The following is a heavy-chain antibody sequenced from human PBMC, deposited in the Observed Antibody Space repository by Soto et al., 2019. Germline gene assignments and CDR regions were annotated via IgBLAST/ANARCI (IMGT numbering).Heavy chain of an antibody. V-gene: IGHV3-30-3*01. J-gene: IGHJ4*02. Sequence: LRLSCAASGFTFSSFSLHWVRQAPGKGLEWLALISYDGSTKYNADSVKGRFTVSRDNSNNTLYLQLSSLRPEDTAVYYCARTTTVAGTPEFDYWGQGTLVTVSS. CDR2: ISYDGSTK. D-gene: IGHD6-19*01. CDR1: GFTFSSFS. CDR3: ARTTTVAGTPEFDY.